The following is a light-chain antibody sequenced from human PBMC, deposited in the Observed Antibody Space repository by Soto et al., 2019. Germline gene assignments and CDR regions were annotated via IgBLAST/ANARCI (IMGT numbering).Light chain of an antibody. Sequence: EIVLTQSPGTLSLSPGERATLSCRASQSVSSNYLAWYQQKPGQAPRLLIYGASSRATGIPDRFSGSGSGTEFTLTISRLEPEDFAVYYCQQYGGPPRTFGQGTKVEIK. CDR3: QQYGGPPRT. CDR1: QSVSSNY. CDR2: GAS. V-gene: IGKV3-20*01. J-gene: IGKJ1*01.